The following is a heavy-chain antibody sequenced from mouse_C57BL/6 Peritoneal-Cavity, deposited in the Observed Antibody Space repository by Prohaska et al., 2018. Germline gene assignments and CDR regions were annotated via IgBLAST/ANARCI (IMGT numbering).Heavy chain of an antibody. Sequence: QIDLHQLGAALSNPKASVTRSGEASGYTFTDHVWSWVKKRPGLGLEWIGRIYPVSGENNYNQKFMGKARLSVDRSSSTVYMVLNRRTSEEAAVYYCGRGEYFDVWGTATTVTVYS. CDR3: GRGEYFDV. V-gene: IGHV1-11*01. CDR2: IYPVSGEN. J-gene: IGHJ1*03. CDR1: GYTFTDHV.